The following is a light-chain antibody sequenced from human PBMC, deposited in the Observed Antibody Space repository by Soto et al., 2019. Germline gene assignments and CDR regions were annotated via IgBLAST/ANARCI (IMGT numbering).Light chain of an antibody. J-gene: IGKJ4*01. Sequence: DIQMTQSPSSVSASVGDRDTITCRASEGITSWLAWYQQKPGRTPKLLVYAASSLQSGVPSRFSGSGSGRDFTLTISSLQPEDFATYFCQQTSSFPLTFGGGTKVEIK. CDR2: AAS. CDR3: QQTSSFPLT. V-gene: IGKV1-12*01. CDR1: EGITSW.